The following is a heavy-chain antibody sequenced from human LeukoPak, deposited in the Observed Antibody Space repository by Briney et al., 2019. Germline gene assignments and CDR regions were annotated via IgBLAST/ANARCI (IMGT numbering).Heavy chain of an antibody. CDR3: ARDNRDYFDY. D-gene: IGHD1-14*01. Sequence: PGGSLRLSCAASGFTVSSNYMSWVRQAPGKGLEWVSVMYSGGRTYYADSVKGRFTISRDNSKNTLYLQMNSLRAEDTTVYYCARDNRDYFDYWGQGTLVTVSS. CDR2: MYSGGRT. CDR1: GFTVSSNY. J-gene: IGHJ4*02. V-gene: IGHV3-66*01.